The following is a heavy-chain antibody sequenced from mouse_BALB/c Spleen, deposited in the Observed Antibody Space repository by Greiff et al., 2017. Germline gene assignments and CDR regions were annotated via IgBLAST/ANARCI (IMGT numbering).Heavy chain of an antibody. CDR3: ARGGDYDYYAMDY. J-gene: IGHJ4*01. CDR2: IYPGNVNT. CDR1: GYTFTSYY. Sequence: QVQLKESGPELVKPGASVRISCKASGYTFTSYYIHWVKQRPGQGLEWIGWIYPGNVNTKYNEKFKGKATLTADKSSSTAYMQLSSLTSEDSAVYFCARGGDYDYYAMDYWGQGTSVTVSS. D-gene: IGHD2-4*01. V-gene: IGHV1S56*01.